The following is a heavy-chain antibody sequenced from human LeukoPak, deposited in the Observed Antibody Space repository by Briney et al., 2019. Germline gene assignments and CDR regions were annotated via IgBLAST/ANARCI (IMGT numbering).Heavy chain of an antibody. J-gene: IGHJ4*02. CDR3: ARGLGERRNY. Sequence: GGSLRLSCAASGFTFSSYGMHWVRQAPGKGLEWVAFIRYDGSNKYYADSVKGRFTISRDNAKNTLYLQMNSLRAEDTAVYYCARGLGERRNYWGQGTLVTVSS. CDR1: GFTFSSYG. CDR2: IRYDGSNK. D-gene: IGHD1-1*01. V-gene: IGHV3-30*02.